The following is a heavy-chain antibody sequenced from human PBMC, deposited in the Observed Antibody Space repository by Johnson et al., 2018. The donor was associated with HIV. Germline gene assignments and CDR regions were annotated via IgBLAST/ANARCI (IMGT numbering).Heavy chain of an antibody. CDR2: TWFDGSKK. CDR3: ARVAVSTAAGGVPLDI. V-gene: IGHV3-33*08. CDR1: GFTFSSYA. D-gene: IGHD2-2*01. Sequence: QVQLVESGGGLVQPGGSLRLSCAASGFTFSSYAMHWVRQAPGKGLEWVASTWFDGSKKYYSDSVRGRFIISRDNSKNTLYLQMNSLRAEDTALYFCARVAVSTAAGGVPLDIWGPGTMVTVSA. J-gene: IGHJ3*02.